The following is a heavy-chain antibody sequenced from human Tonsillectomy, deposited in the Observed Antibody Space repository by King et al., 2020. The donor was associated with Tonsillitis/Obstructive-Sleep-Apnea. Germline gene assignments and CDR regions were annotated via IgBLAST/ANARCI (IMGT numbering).Heavy chain of an antibody. V-gene: IGHV2-26*01. D-gene: IGHD2-2*01. CDR1: GFSLSNARMG. CDR3: ARAPSTSYFYYYYMDV. J-gene: IGHJ6*03. Sequence: QITLKESGPVLVKPTETLTLTCTVSGFSLSNARMGVRWIRQPPGKALEWLAHIFSNDEKSYSTSLNSRLTISKDTSRSQVVLTMTNMDPVDTATYYCARAPSTSYFYYYYMDVWGKGTTVTVSS. CDR2: IFSNDEK.